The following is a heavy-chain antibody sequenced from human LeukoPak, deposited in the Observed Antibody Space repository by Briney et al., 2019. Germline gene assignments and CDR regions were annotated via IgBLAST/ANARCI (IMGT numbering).Heavy chain of an antibody. CDR2: ISAYNGNT. CDR1: GYTFTSYA. Sequence: ASVKASCKASGYTFTSYAMNWVRQAPGQGLEWMGWISAYNGNTNYAQKLQGGVTMTTDTSTSTAYMELRSLRSDDTAVYYCARTDRAVGAFTSTPWGQGTLVTVSS. V-gene: IGHV1-18*01. J-gene: IGHJ5*02. D-gene: IGHD1-26*01. CDR3: ARTDRAVGAFTSTP.